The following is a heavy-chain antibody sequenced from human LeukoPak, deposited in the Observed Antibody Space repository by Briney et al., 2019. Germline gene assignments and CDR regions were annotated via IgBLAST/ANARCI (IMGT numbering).Heavy chain of an antibody. Sequence: PSETLSLTCSVSGDSVSRSDSYWDWIRQPPGKGLEWIGTIYYSGRTYYSPSLKSRVTMSVDPSNNQFSLNLRSVTAADTALYYCARRRYYDGSGYLEWGQGTLLSVSA. V-gene: IGHV4-39*01. D-gene: IGHD3-22*01. CDR3: ARRRYYDGSGYLE. CDR1: GDSVSRSDSY. J-gene: IGHJ1*01. CDR2: IYYSGRT.